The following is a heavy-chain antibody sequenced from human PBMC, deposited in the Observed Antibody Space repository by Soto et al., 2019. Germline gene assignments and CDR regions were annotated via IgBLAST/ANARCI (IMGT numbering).Heavy chain of an antibody. CDR3: ARLKGPDHYGLDV. J-gene: IGHJ6*02. V-gene: IGHV4-4*02. Sequence: QVQLQESGPGLVKPSGTLSLTCGVSGDSITSTNWGSWVRRPPGRGLEWIGEIYHSGTTHYNPSLKSRITILLDESKNQFSLNLSSVTAADTAVYYCARLKGPDHYGLDVWGQGTTVSVFS. CDR1: GDSITSTNW. CDR2: IYHSGTT.